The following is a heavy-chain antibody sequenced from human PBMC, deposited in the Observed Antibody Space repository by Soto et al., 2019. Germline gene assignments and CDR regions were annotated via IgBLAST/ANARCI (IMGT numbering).Heavy chain of an antibody. CDR2: ISGSGGST. V-gene: IGHV3-23*01. Sequence: PGGSLRLSCEASGFTFSSYAMSWVRQAPGKGLEWVSAISGSGGSTYYADSVKGRFTISRDNSKNTLYLQMNSLRAEDTAVYYCAKEAFGGVIATNYMDVWGKGTTVTVSS. CDR1: GFTFSSYA. CDR3: AKEAFGGVIATNYMDV. D-gene: IGHD3-16*02. J-gene: IGHJ6*03.